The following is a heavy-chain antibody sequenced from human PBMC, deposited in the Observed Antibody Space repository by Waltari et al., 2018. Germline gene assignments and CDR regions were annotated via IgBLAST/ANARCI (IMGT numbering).Heavy chain of an antibody. CDR2: IYHSGRT. V-gene: IGHV4-38-2*01. CDR3: ARQLEGGFDP. J-gene: IGHJ5*02. D-gene: IGHD6-13*01. CDR1: GYSISSGYY. Sequence: QVQLQESGPGLVKPSESLSLTCAVSGYSISSGYYWGWIRQPPGKGLEWIGSIYHSGRTYYNPSLKSRVTISVDTSKNQFSLKLSSVTAADTAVYYCARQLEGGFDPWGQGTLVTVSS.